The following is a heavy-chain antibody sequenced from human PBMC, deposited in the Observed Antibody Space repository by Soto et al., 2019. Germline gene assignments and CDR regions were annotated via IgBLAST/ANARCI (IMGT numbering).Heavy chain of an antibody. CDR2: ISYDGSNK. CDR1: GFTFSSYG. CDR3: ARGGDSSSWYDYYYGMDV. Sequence: PGGSLRLSCAASGFTFSSYGIHWVRQAPGKGLEWVAVISYDGSNKYYADSVKGRFTISRDNSKNTLYLQMNSLRAEDTAVYYCARGGDSSSWYDYYYGMDVWGQGTTVTVSS. D-gene: IGHD6-13*01. V-gene: IGHV3-30*03. J-gene: IGHJ6*02.